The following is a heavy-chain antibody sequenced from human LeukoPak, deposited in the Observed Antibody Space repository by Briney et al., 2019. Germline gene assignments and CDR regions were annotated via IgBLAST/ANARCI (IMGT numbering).Heavy chain of an antibody. CDR3: ARGRGYDFWSGYWWYFDY. D-gene: IGHD3-3*01. CDR1: GGSFSGYY. J-gene: IGHJ4*02. V-gene: IGHV4-34*01. CDR2: INHSGST. Sequence: SETLSLTCAVYGGSFSGYYWSWIRQPPGKGLEWIGEINHSGSTNYNPSLKSRVTISVDTSKNQFSLKLSSVTAADTAVYYCARGRGYDFWSGYWWYFDYWGQGTLVTVSS.